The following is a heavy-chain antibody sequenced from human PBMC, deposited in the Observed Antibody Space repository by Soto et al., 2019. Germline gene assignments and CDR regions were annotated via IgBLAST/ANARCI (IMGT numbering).Heavy chain of an antibody. J-gene: IGHJ4*02. CDR2: INAGNGNT. CDR3: ARDARIVGATAGY. V-gene: IGHV1-3*01. D-gene: IGHD1-26*01. Sequence: QVQLVQSGAEVKKPGASVKVSCKASGYTFTSYAMHWVRQAPGQRLEWMGWINAGNGNTKYSQKFQGRVTITRDTSASTAYMELSSLRSEDTAVYYCARDARIVGATAGYWGQGTLVTVSS. CDR1: GYTFTSYA.